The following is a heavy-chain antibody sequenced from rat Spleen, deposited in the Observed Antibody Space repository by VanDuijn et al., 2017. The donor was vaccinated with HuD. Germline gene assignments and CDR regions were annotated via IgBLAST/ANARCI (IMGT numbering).Heavy chain of an antibody. V-gene: IGHV2-72*01. CDR2: IWAGGST. J-gene: IGHJ2*01. CDR1: GFSLTSNG. CDR3: ARLPRYYGYTLFDY. Sequence: QVQLKESGPGLVQPSQTLSLTCTVSGFSLTSNGVGWVRQPLGKGLVWMGTIWAGGSTNYNSAVQSRLSISRDTSKSQVFLKMNSLQPEDTGTYYCARLPRYYGYTLFDYWGQGVMVTVSS. D-gene: IGHD1-9*01.